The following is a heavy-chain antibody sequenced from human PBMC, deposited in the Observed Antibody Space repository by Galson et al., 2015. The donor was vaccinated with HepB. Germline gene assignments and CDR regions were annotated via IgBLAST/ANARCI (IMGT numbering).Heavy chain of an antibody. CDR1: IYTTYY. J-gene: IGHJ4*02. CDR3: VREVVGANSKSFEY. CDR2: VNPSSGST. V-gene: IGHV1-46*03. Sequence: SCKASIYTTYYMHWVRQAPGQGLEWMGGVNPSSGSTRYAQKLQGRVTMTRDTSTSTVYMELSSLRSEDTAVYYCVREVVGANSKSFEYWGQGTLVTVSA. D-gene: IGHD4-11*01.